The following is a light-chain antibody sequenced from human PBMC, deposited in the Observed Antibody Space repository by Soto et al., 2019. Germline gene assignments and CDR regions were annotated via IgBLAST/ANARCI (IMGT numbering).Light chain of an antibody. CDR2: QDT. CDR3: QAWDSSTHVV. J-gene: IGLJ2*01. CDR1: KLGSKY. V-gene: IGLV3-1*01. Sequence: SYELSQPPSVSVSPGQTASITCSGDKLGSKYACWYQQKPGQSPVLVMYQDTKRPAAIPERCSGSNSGNTATLTISGTQAMDEADYYCQAWDSSTHVVFGRGTKLTVL.